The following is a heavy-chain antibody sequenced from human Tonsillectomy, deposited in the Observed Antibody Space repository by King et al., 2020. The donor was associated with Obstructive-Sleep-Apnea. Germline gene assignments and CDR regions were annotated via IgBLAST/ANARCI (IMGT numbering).Heavy chain of an antibody. V-gene: IGHV3-30-3*01. D-gene: IGHD3-3*01. CDR2: ISFDGSDK. CDR1: GFTFSGSA. J-gene: IGHJ4*02. CDR3: AKDGGPLEY. Sequence: VQLVESGGGGVQPGRSLRLSCAASGFTFSGSAMHWVRQAQGKGLEWVAVISFDGSDKNYGDSLKGRFTISRDNSKNTLYLQMNSLRPEDTAVYFCAKDGGPLEYWGQGTLVTVSS.